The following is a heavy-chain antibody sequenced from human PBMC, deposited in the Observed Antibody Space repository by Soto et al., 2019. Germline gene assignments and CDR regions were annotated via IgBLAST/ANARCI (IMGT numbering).Heavy chain of an antibody. J-gene: IGHJ3*02. D-gene: IGHD1-26*01. CDR2: IWYEGSNK. CDR1: GFTFSSYG. V-gene: IGHV3-33*06. Sequence: QVQLVESGGGVVQPGRSLRLSCAASGFTFSSYGMHWVRQAPGKGLEWVSVIWYEGSNKYYADSVKGRFTISRDNSKNSLYLQMNSLRAEDTAVYSCAKGGGELRSGSCDIWGQGTMVTVSS. CDR3: AKGGGELRSGSCDI.